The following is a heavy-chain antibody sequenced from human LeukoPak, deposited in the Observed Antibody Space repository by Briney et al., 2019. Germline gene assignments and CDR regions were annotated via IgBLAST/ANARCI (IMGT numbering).Heavy chain of an antibody. Sequence: PGRSLRLSCAASGLTFSAYGMQWVRQAPGKGLEWLAVISKTGGTKYYADSVKGRFTVSRDNAGNTLYLQMNSLRPEDTAVYYCAKEVGYNYAPLDYWGRGTLVTVSS. V-gene: IGHV3-30*18. D-gene: IGHD5-18*01. CDR3: AKEVGYNYAPLDY. CDR2: ISKTGGTK. CDR1: GLTFSAYG. J-gene: IGHJ4*02.